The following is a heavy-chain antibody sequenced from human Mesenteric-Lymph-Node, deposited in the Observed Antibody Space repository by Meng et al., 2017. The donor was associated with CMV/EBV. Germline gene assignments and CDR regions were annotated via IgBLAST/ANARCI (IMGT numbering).Heavy chain of an antibody. CDR3: AKDLGLDVGAYDS. CDR1: GFTFSTDA. J-gene: IGHJ4*02. D-gene: IGHD3-16*01. CDR2: ISGASGAT. Sequence: AAAGFTFSTDARSWVRQAPGKGLEWVSGISGASGATYYADSVKGRFTISRDTSKNTLYLHMNSLSAEDTALYYCAKDLGLDVGAYDSWGQGTLVTVSS. V-gene: IGHV3-23*01.